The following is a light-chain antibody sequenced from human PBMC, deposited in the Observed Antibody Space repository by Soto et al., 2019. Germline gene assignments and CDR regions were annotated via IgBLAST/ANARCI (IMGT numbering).Light chain of an antibody. CDR3: QSYDSSTVV. CDR2: EDN. Sequence: NFMLTQPHSVSESPGKTVTISCTRSSGSIASNYVQWYQQRPGSAPTTVIYEDNQRPSGVPDRFSGSTDGSSNSASLTNSGLQTEDEADYYCQSYDSSTVVFGGGTKLTVL. J-gene: IGLJ2*01. V-gene: IGLV6-57*04. CDR1: SGSIASNY.